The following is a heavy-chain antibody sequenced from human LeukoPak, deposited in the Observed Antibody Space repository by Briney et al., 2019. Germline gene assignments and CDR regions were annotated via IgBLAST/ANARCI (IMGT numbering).Heavy chain of an antibody. CDR1: GYSFISYG. V-gene: IGHV1-18*04. D-gene: IGHD3-3*01. CDR3: ARDRVYYDFWSGQKGGFDY. CDR2: IRVSNGET. J-gene: IGHJ4*02. Sequence: ASVKVSCKASGYSFISYGIGWVRQAPGQGPEWMGWIRVSNGETKYSQKLQDRITMTTDTSTSTAYMELRSLRSDDTAVYYCARDRVYYDFWSGQKGGFDYWGQGTLVTVSS.